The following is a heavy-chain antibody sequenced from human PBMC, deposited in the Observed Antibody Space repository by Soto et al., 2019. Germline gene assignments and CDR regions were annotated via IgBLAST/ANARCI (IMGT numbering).Heavy chain of an antibody. V-gene: IGHV4-4*02. CDR1: SGSISSSNW. Sequence: QVQLQESGPGLVKPSWTLSLTCAVASGSISSSNWWRWVRQPPVKGLEWIGEIYHSWSTNYHPSLKSRVTISVDKSKNQFSLQLSSVNAADTAVYYCARIAGAMVRGVIVNWFDPWGQGTLVTVSS. CDR2: IYHSWST. D-gene: IGHD3-10*01. CDR3: ARIAGAMVRGVIVNWFDP. J-gene: IGHJ5*02.